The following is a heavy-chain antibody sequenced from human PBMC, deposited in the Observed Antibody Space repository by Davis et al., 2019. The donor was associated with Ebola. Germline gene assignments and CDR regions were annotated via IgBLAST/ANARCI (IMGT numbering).Heavy chain of an antibody. Sequence: SETLSLTCAVSGDSISSSNWWSWVRQPPGKGLEWIGEISQSGSTNYNPSLKSRVTISVDKSKNQFSLKLSSVTAADTAVYYCARQDYAAYYYGMDVWGQGTTVTVSS. D-gene: IGHD4-17*01. V-gene: IGHV4-4*02. CDR2: ISQSGST. CDR3: ARQDYAAYYYGMDV. CDR1: GDSISSSNW. J-gene: IGHJ6*02.